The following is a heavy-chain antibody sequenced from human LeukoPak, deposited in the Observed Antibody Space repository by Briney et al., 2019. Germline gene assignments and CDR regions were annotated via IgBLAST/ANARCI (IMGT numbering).Heavy chain of an antibody. CDR1: GYSISSGYY. V-gene: IGHV4-38-2*02. CDR3: ARGLGYSYGY. J-gene: IGHJ4*02. D-gene: IGHD5-18*01. CDR2: IYYSGST. Sequence: PSETQSLTCTVSGYSISSGYYWGWIRQPPGKGLEWIGSIYYSGSTYYNPSLKSRVSISVDTSKNQFSLKLSSVTAADTAVYYCARGLGYSYGYWGQGTLVTVSS.